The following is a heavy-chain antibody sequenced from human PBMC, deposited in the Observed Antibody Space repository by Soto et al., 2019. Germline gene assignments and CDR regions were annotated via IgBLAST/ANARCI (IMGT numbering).Heavy chain of an antibody. CDR3: ARVEVEGSFYYYYGMDV. CDR2: INPSGGST. V-gene: IGHV1-46*01. CDR1: GYTFTSYY. Sequence: QVQLVQSGAEVKKPGASVKVSCKASGYTFTSYYMHWVRQAPGQGLEWMGIINPSGGSTSYAQKFQGSVTMTRDTSTSTVYMELSSLRSEDTAVYYCARVEVEGSFYYYYGMDVWGQGTTVTVSS. J-gene: IGHJ6*02.